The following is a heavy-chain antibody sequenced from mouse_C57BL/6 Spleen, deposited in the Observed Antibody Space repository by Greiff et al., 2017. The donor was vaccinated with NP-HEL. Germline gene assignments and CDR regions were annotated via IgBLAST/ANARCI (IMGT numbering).Heavy chain of an antibody. CDR2: IDPNSGGT. D-gene: IGHD2-1*01. CDR3: AREKAFYYGNYEGGAWFAY. V-gene: IGHV1-72*01. J-gene: IGHJ3*01. Sequence: QVQLKQPGAELVKPGASVKLSCKASGYTFPSYWMHWVKQRPGRGLEWIGRIDPNSGGTKYNEKFKSKATLTVDKPSSTAYMQLSSRTSEDSAVYYCAREKAFYYGNYEGGAWFAYWGQGTLVTVSA. CDR1: GYTFPSYW.